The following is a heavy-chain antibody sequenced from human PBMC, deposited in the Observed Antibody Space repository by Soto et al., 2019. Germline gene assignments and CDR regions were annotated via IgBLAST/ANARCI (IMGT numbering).Heavy chain of an antibody. V-gene: IGHV1-18*01. J-gene: IGHJ6*02. CDR1: GYTFTSYG. CDR3: ARDRSEDIVVVLYYYYGMDV. D-gene: IGHD2-15*01. CDR2: ISAYNGNT. Sequence: QVQLVQSGAEVKKPGASVKVSCKASGYTFTSYGISWVRQAPGQGLEWMGWISAYNGNTNYAQKLQGRVTMTTDTSTSTAYMERRSLRSDDTAVYYCARDRSEDIVVVLYYYYGMDVWGQGTTVTVSS.